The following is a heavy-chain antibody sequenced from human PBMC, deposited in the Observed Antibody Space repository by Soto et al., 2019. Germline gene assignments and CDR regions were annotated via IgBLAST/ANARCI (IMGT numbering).Heavy chain of an antibody. CDR3: ATSGGGWYLY. Sequence: ASVKVSCKASGYTFSSYDRNWVRQATGQGLEWMGWLNPNSGDTGYAQKFQGRVTLTRNTSINTAYIELSSLTSDDTAVYYCATSGGGWYLYWGQGTLVTVSS. CDR1: GYTFSSYD. J-gene: IGHJ4*02. D-gene: IGHD6-19*01. V-gene: IGHV1-8*01. CDR2: LNPNSGDT.